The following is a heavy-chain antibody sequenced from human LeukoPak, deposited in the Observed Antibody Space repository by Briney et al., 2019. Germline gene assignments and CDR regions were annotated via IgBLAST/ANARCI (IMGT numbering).Heavy chain of an antibody. V-gene: IGHV3-30*02. CDR3: AKASYYGSGSYRAFDI. D-gene: IGHD3-10*01. J-gene: IGHJ3*02. CDR2: IRYDGSNK. Sequence: GGSLRLSCAASGFTFSSYGMHWVRQAPGKGLEWVAFIRYDGSNKYCADSVKGRFTISRDNSKNTLYLQMNSLRAEDTAVYYCAKASYYGSGSYRAFDIWGQGTMVTVSS. CDR1: GFTFSSYG.